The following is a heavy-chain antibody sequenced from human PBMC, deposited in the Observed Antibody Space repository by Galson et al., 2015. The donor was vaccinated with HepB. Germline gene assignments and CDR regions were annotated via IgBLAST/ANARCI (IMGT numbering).Heavy chain of an antibody. Sequence: SVKVSCKASGYTFTVYYMHWVRQAPGQGLEWVGMIDIGSGVTNYAQKFQGRITVTTDTSTSTAYMELRYLRSEDTAIYYCTRDNNLGVAGAGLWFDPWGKGTLVTVSS. J-gene: IGHJ5*02. D-gene: IGHD6-13*01. CDR1: GYTFTVYY. V-gene: IGHV1-46*03. CDR2: IDIGSGVT. CDR3: TRDNNLGVAGAGLWFDP.